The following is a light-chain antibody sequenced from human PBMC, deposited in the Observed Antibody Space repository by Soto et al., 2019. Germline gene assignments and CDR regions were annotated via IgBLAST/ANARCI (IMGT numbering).Light chain of an antibody. CDR3: HQYGSSPAT. V-gene: IGKV3-20*01. CDR2: GAS. Sequence: EIVVTQSPATLSVSPGERATLSRRASQSVSSNFAWYQQKPGQAPRLLIYGASTRATGIPARFSGSGSGTDFTLTISSLEPEDFAVYYCHQYGSSPATFGQGTKVDIK. CDR1: QSVSSN. J-gene: IGKJ1*01.